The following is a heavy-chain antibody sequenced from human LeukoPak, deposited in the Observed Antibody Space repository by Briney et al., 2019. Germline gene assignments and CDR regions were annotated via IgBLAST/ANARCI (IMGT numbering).Heavy chain of an antibody. CDR3: ARGRQEVSMIVVVMTAVSYYLDV. Sequence: SETLSLTCAVYGGSFSGYYWTWIRQAPGKGLEWIGEINPSGRISYNPSLKSRLTISVDASKNQFSLDLRSLTAADTAVYYCARGRQEVSMIVVVMTAVSYYLDVWGKGTTVTVS. V-gene: IGHV4-34*01. CDR1: GGSFSGYY. D-gene: IGHD3-22*01. CDR2: INPSGRI. J-gene: IGHJ6*03.